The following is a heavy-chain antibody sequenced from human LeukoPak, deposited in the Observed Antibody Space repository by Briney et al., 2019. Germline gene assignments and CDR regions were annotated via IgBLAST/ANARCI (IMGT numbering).Heavy chain of an antibody. CDR3: AHRPATMVQGGSRFFDF. J-gene: IGHJ4*02. V-gene: IGHV2-5*02. CDR2: IYWDDDK. CDR1: GFSLSTSGVG. Sequence: YGPTLVKPTQTLTLTCTFSGFSLSTSGVGVGWIRQPPGKALEWLELIYWDDDKRYSPSLKSRLTNTKDTSKNQVVLTMNNMDPVDTPTYNCAHRPATMVQGGSRFFDFWGQGTLVTVSS. D-gene: IGHD3-10*01.